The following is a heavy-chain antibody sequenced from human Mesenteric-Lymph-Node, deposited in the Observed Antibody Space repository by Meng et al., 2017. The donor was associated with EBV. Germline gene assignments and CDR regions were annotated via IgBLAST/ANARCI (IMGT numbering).Heavy chain of an antibody. CDR3: ARRGGGYILDD. J-gene: IGHJ4*01. Sequence: LRLQEPGPGLVTPSEPLSLPCTVSGGPISGSDYYWSWIRQPPGKGLEGIGSVYHSGDTYHNPSLKSRLTISVDTSKNQFSLKVISVTAADTAVYYCARRGGGYILDDWGHGTLVTVSS. D-gene: IGHD5-24*01. V-gene: IGHV4-39*01. CDR1: GGPISGSDYY. CDR2: VYHSGDT.